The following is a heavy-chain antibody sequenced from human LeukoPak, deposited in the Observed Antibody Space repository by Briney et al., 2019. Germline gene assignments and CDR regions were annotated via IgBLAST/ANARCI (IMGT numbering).Heavy chain of an antibody. V-gene: IGHV1-2*02. CDR1: GGTFSSYA. Sequence: ASVKVSCKASGGTFSSYAISWVRQAPGQGLEWMGWINPNSGGTNYAQKFQGRVTMTRDTSISTAYMELSRLRSDDTAVYYCARVIGGDYAFDIWGQGTMVTVSS. J-gene: IGHJ3*02. CDR2: INPNSGGT. D-gene: IGHD3-22*01. CDR3: ARVIGGDYAFDI.